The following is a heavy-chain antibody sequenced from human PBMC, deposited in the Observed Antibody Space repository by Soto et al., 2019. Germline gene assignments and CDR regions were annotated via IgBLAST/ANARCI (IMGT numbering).Heavy chain of an antibody. CDR2: IWYDGSNK. CDR3: ARDLRYYFDY. J-gene: IGHJ4*02. D-gene: IGHD3-10*01. Sequence: VAVIWYDGSNKYYADSVKGRFTISRDNSKNTPYLQMNSLRADDTAVYYCARDLRYYFDYWGQGTLVTVSS. V-gene: IGHV3-33*01.